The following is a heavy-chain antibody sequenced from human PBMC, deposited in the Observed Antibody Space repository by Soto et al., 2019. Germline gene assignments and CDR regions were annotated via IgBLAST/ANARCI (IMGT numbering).Heavy chain of an antibody. CDR2: ISGSGGTR. V-gene: IGHV3-23*01. D-gene: IGHD2-2*01. CDR3: AKDPYPVVVVPAANGMDV. CDR1: GLTFSRYA. Sequence: EVQLLESGGGLIQPGGSLRLSCAASGLTFSRYAMNWVRQAPGKGLEWVSVISGSGGTRYYADSVKGRFTISRDNSKGILYLQMNSLRADDTAVYYCAKDPYPVVVVPAANGMDVWGRGTTVTVSS. J-gene: IGHJ6*02.